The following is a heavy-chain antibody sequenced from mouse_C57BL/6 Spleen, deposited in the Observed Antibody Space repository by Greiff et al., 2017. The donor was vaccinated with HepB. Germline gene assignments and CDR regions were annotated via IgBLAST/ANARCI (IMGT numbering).Heavy chain of an antibody. CDR2: ISYSGST. CDR1: GYSITSGYD. J-gene: IGHJ1*03. CDR3: ARASSYPLYFDV. D-gene: IGHD1-1*01. Sequence: DVQLQESGPGMVKPSQSLSLTCTVTGYSITSGYDWHWIRHFPGNKLEWMGYISYSGSTNYNPSLKSRISITHDTSKNHFFLKLNSVTTEDTATYYCARASSYPLYFDVWGTGTTVTVSS. V-gene: IGHV3-1*01.